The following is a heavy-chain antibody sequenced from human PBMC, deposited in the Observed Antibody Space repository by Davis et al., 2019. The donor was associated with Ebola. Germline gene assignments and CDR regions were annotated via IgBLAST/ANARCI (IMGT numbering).Heavy chain of an antibody. J-gene: IGHJ4*02. CDR1: GFTFSSYW. Sequence: GESLKISCAASGFTFSSYWMHWVRQAPGKGLVWVSRINSDGSSTSYADSVKGRFTISRDNAKNTLYLQMNSLRAEDTAVYYCAREYYDFWSGYWGFDYWGQGTLVTVSS. D-gene: IGHD3-3*01. V-gene: IGHV3-74*01. CDR3: AREYYDFWSGYWGFDY. CDR2: INSDGSST.